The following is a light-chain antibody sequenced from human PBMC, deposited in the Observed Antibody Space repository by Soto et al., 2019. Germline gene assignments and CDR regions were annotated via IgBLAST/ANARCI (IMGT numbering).Light chain of an antibody. Sequence: DIQMTQSPSSLSASVGDRVTITCRASQSISSYLNWYQQKPGKAPKLLIYAASSLQSGVPSRFSGSGSGTDFTLTISSLQPEDFATYYCQNSYSTLMYTFGQGTKLEIK. CDR3: QNSYSTLMYT. J-gene: IGKJ2*01. CDR1: QSISSY. V-gene: IGKV1-39*01. CDR2: AAS.